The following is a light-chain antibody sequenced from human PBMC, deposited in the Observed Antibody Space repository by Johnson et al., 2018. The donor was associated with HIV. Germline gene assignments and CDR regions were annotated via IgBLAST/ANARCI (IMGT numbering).Light chain of an antibody. CDR1: SSNIGNNY. CDR2: ETN. J-gene: IGLJ1*01. CDR3: GTWDSSLSAYV. V-gene: IGLV1-51*02. Sequence: QSVLTQPPSVSAAPGQKITVSCSGSSSNIGNNYVSWYQQLPGTAPKLLIYETNKRPSGIPDRFSGSKSGTSATLGITGLQTGDEADYYCGTWDSSLSAYVFGTGT.